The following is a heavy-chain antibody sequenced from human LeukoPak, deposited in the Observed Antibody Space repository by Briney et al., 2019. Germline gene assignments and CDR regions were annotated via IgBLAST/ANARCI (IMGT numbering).Heavy chain of an antibody. CDR2: ISGSGGNT. J-gene: IGHJ4*02. CDR1: GFTFSNYA. Sequence: PGGSLRLSCAASGFTFSNYAMSWVRQAPGKGLEWVSAISGSGGNTYCADSVKGRFTISRDNSKNTLYLQMNSLRAEDTAVYYCAKDLTLVYYGSGSFDYWGQGTLVTVSS. V-gene: IGHV3-23*01. D-gene: IGHD3-10*01. CDR3: AKDLTLVYYGSGSFDY.